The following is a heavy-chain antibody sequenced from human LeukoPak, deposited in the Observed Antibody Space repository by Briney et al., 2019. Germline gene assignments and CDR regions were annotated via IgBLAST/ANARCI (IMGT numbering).Heavy chain of an antibody. D-gene: IGHD6-19*01. CDR2: ISSSGGSK. CDR3: VKDSSGPFSNFDY. Sequence: GGSLRLSCSASGFTFSSYAMNWVRQAPGKGLEYVSAISSSGGSKYYADSVKGRFTISRDNSKNTLYLQMSSLRAEDTAVYYCVKDSSGPFSNFDYWGQGTLVTVSS. CDR1: GFTFSSYA. V-gene: IGHV3-64D*06. J-gene: IGHJ4*02.